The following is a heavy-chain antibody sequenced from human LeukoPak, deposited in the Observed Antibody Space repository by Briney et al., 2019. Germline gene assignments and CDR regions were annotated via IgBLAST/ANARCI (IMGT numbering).Heavy chain of an antibody. CDR2: IYPGDSET. V-gene: IGHV5-51*01. J-gene: IGHJ4*02. Sequence: GESLKISCKGSGYSFTSYWIGWVRQMPGKGLEWMGIIYPGDSETRYSPSFQGQVTISVDKSISTAYLQWSSLKSSDTAIYYCARHRRATPFDYWGQGTLVTVPS. CDR3: ARHRRATPFDY. CDR1: GYSFTSYW. D-gene: IGHD5-24*01.